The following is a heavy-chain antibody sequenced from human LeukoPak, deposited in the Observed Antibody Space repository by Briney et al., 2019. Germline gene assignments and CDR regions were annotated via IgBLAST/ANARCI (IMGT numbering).Heavy chain of an antibody. J-gene: IGHJ3*01. CDR3: ARMGISYYYDSSTYYPTAFDV. Sequence: PSETLSLTCGVSGYSISSGYYWGWIRQSPGKGLEWIATIFHSGSIYYNPSLKSRATLSVDTSKNQFTLKLNSVTAADTAVYYCARMGISYYYDSSTYYPTAFDVWGQGTMVSVSS. D-gene: IGHD3-22*01. CDR1: GYSISSGYY. V-gene: IGHV4-38-2*01. CDR2: IFHSGSI.